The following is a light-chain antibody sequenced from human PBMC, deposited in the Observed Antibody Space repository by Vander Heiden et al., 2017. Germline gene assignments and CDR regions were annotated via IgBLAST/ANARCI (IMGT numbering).Light chain of an antibody. V-gene: IGLV2-18*02. CDR3: SSYTSSSTWV. CDR2: EVS. Sequence: QSALTQPPSVSGSPGQSATISCTGTSSDVGNYNRVSWYQQPPGTAPKLMIYEVSKRPSGVSDRFSGSKSGNTASLTISGLQAEDEADYYCSSYTSSSTWVFGGGTKLTVL. CDR1: SSDVGNYNR. J-gene: IGLJ3*02.